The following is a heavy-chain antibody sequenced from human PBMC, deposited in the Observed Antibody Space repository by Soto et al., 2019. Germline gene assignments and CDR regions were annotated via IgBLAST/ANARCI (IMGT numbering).Heavy chain of an antibody. J-gene: IGHJ4*02. D-gene: IGHD7-27*01. CDR3: ARGGGLTPNFDY. Sequence: SETLSLTCTVSGGSISSYYWSWIRQPPGKGLEWIGYIHSSGNSNYNPSLKSRVTASADTSKNQFSLKLKSVTDADTAVYYCARGGGLTPNFDYWGQGTLVTVSS. CDR1: GGSISSYY. V-gene: IGHV4-59*01. CDR2: IHSSGNS.